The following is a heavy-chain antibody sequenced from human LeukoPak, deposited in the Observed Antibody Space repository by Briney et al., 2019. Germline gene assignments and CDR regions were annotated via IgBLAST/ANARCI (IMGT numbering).Heavy chain of an antibody. CDR1: GGSFSGYY. V-gene: IGHV4-34*01. Sequence: SETLSLTCAVYGGSFSGYYWSWIRQPPGKGLEWIGEINHSGSTNYNPSLKSRVTISVDTSKNQFSLKLSSVTAADTAVYYCARFLGSGVDAFDIWGQGTMVTVSS. CDR3: ARFLGSGVDAFDI. CDR2: INHSGST. D-gene: IGHD3-10*02. J-gene: IGHJ3*02.